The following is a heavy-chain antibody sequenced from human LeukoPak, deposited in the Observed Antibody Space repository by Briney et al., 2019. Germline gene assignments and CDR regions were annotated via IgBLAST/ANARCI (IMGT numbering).Heavy chain of an antibody. Sequence: ASLRVSCKASGYTFTRYNMHCVRQAPGPGLEWMGIINPSGGGTSYAQKFQGRVTMTRETSTRTACMDLSSLIFQDTAVYYCGRDQREDVCDYGGEGTLVTVS. J-gene: IGHJ4*02. CDR3: GRDQREDVCDY. V-gene: IGHV1-46*01. CDR2: INPSGGGT. CDR1: GYTFTRYN.